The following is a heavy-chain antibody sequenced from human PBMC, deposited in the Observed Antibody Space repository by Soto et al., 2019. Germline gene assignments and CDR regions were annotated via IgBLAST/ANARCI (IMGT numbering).Heavy chain of an antibody. Sequence: VQLVESGGGVVQPGRSLRLSCAASGFTFSRYSMYWVRQAPGEGLEWISVISNDGSKTYYADSVKGRFTVSRDNYKNTLYLQMNSLRAEDTTVYYCARETDWIPDYWGQGTLVTVSS. CDR2: ISNDGSKT. J-gene: IGHJ4*02. V-gene: IGHV3-30-3*01. CDR1: GFTFSRYS. CDR3: ARETDWIPDY. D-gene: IGHD5-18*01.